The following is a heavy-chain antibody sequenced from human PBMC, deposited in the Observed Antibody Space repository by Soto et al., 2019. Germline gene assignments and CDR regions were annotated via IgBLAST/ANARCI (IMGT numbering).Heavy chain of an antibody. CDR3: ARALLRYFDWFPGANDAFDI. D-gene: IGHD3-9*01. CDR1: GGYFSGYY. Sequence: SETLSLTCAVYGGYFSGYYWSWIRQPPGKGLEWIGEINHSGSTNYNPSLKSRVTISVDTSKNQFSLKLSSVTAADTAVYYCARALLRYFDWFPGANDAFDIWGQGTMVTVSS. V-gene: IGHV4-34*01. J-gene: IGHJ3*02. CDR2: INHSGST.